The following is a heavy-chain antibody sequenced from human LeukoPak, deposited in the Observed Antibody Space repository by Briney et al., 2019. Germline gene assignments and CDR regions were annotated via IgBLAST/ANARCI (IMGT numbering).Heavy chain of an antibody. Sequence: PGGSLRLSCAASGFTFSNYWMTWVRQAPGKGLEWVANIKQDGSEKYYVDSVKGRFTISRDNAKKSLYLQMNSLRAEDAATCYCARVARAFDYWGQGTLVTVSS. CDR2: IKQDGSEK. CDR1: GFTFSNYW. CDR3: ARVARAFDY. V-gene: IGHV3-7*03. J-gene: IGHJ4*02.